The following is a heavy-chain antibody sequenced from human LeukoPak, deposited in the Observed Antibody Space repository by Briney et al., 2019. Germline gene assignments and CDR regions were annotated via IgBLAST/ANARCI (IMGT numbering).Heavy chain of an antibody. Sequence: SETLSLTCTVSGGSISSYYWSWVRQPPGKGLEWIGYVYYSGGTNYNPSLKSRVIISVDTSENQFSLKLSSVTAADTAVYYCTRSDFWSGYPYYYYYYMDVWGKGTTVTVSS. CDR1: GGSISSYY. V-gene: IGHV4-59*01. D-gene: IGHD3-3*01. CDR3: TRSDFWSGYPYYYYYYMDV. CDR2: VYYSGGT. J-gene: IGHJ6*03.